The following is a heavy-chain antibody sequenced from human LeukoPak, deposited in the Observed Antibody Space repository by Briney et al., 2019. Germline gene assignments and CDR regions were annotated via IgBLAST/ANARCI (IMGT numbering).Heavy chain of an antibody. Sequence: PGGSLRLSCAASGFTFSSYSMNWVRQAPGKGLEWVSYISSSSSTIYYADSVKGRFTISRDNAKNSLYLQMNSLRAEDTAVYYCAGTDALYYYGMDVWGQGTTVTVSS. CDR1: GFTFSSYS. CDR2: ISSSSSTI. J-gene: IGHJ6*02. V-gene: IGHV3-48*01. CDR3: AGTDALYYYGMDV.